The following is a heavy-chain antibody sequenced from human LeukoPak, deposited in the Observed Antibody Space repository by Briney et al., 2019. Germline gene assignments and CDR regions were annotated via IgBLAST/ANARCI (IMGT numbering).Heavy chain of an antibody. CDR3: ARDLRLKELAYCGGDCLDY. CDR1: GFTFSNYA. D-gene: IGHD2-21*02. CDR2: ISSNGGST. V-gene: IGHV3-64*01. Sequence: GGSLRLSCAASGFTFSNYAMHWVRQAPGKGLEYVSAISSNGGSTYYANSVKGRFTISRDNSKNTLYLQMGSMRAEDMAVYYCARDLRLKELAYCGGDCLDYWGQGTLVTVSS. J-gene: IGHJ4*02.